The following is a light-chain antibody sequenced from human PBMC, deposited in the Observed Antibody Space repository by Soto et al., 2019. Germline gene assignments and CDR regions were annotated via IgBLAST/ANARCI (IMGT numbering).Light chain of an antibody. CDR3: QQYYSSPYT. V-gene: IGKV4-1*01. Sequence: DIVMTQSPAALAVSLGKRATINGKAGKRIFYRTKGEAALAWYQQKPGQPPKLLIYWASIRQSGVPDRFSGSASGTEFTLTISSLQAEDVAVYYCQQYYSSPYTFGQGTKLEIK. CDR1: KRIFYRTKGEAA. J-gene: IGKJ2*01. CDR2: WAS.